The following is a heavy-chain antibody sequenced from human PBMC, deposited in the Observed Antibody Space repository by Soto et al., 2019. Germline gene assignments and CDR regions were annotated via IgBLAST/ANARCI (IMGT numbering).Heavy chain of an antibody. D-gene: IGHD6-25*01. CDR1: GGTFSSYA. CDR2: INPSGGST. Sequence: ASVKVSCKASGGTFSSYAISWVRQAPGQGLEWMGIINPSGGSTSYAQKFQGRVTMTRDTSTSTVYMELSSLRSEDTAVYYCATPLSARQRNAFDIWGQGTMVTVS. J-gene: IGHJ3*02. V-gene: IGHV1-46*01. CDR3: ATPLSARQRNAFDI.